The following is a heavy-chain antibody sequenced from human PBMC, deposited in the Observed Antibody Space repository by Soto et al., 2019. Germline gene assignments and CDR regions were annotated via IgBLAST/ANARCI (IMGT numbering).Heavy chain of an antibody. Sequence: EVQLLESGGGLVQPGGSLRLSCAVSGFTFSSYAMSWVRQAPGKGLEWVSTISGSGSSTYYADSVKGRFTISRDNSKSTLYLRMNSLRAEDTAVYYCATLYDDYVVGAFDIWGQGTMVTVSS. J-gene: IGHJ3*02. CDR2: ISGSGSST. D-gene: IGHD4-17*01. V-gene: IGHV3-23*01. CDR3: ATLYDDYVVGAFDI. CDR1: GFTFSSYA.